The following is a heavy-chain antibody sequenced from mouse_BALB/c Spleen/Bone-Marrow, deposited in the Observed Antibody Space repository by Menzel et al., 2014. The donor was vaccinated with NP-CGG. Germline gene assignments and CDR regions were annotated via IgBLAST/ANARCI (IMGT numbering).Heavy chain of an antibody. J-gene: IGHJ1*01. D-gene: IGHD2-14*01. CDR2: IYPGGGYT. Sequence: QVQLQQSGAELVRPGTSVRISCKASGYTFTNYWLGWVKQRPGHGLEWIGDIYPGGGYTNYNEKFKGKATLTADTSSSAAYMQLSSLTSEDSAVYFCAREVRRYFDVWGAGTTVTVSS. CDR1: GYTFTNYW. V-gene: IGHV1-63*02. CDR3: AREVRRYFDV.